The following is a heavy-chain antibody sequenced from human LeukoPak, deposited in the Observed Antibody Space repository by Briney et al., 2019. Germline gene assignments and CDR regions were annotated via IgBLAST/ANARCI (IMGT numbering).Heavy chain of an antibody. D-gene: IGHD6-13*01. Sequence: GGSLRLSCAASGFTVSSNYMSWVRQAPGKGLEWVSVIYSGGSTYYADSVKGRFTISRDNSKNTLYLQMNSLRAEDTAVYYCAKDQDSSSWWDDAFDIWGQGTMVTVSS. CDR2: IYSGGST. CDR1: GFTVSSNY. J-gene: IGHJ3*02. CDR3: AKDQDSSSWWDDAFDI. V-gene: IGHV3-53*01.